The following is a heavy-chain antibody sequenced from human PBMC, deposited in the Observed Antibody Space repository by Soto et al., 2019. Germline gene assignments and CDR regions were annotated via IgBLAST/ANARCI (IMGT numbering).Heavy chain of an antibody. Sequence: ASVKVSCKASGYTFTSYGISWVRQAPGQGLESIGWFSAYNVNTNYAQKLQGRVTMTTDTSTSKAYMELRSLRSDETAVYYCARARSSGGPFDYWGKGTMVTVSS. V-gene: IGHV1-18*04. J-gene: IGHJ4*02. D-gene: IGHD6-6*01. CDR3: ARARSSGGPFDY. CDR2: FSAYNVNT. CDR1: GYTFTSYG.